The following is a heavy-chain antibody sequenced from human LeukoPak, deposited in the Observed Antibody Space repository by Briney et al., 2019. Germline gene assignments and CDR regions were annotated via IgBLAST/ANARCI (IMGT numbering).Heavy chain of an antibody. D-gene: IGHD2-15*01. J-gene: IGHJ4*02. CDR3: ARARYCSGGSCYAAFDY. CDR2: IYTSGST. CDR1: GGSISSYY. Sequence: SETLSLTCTVSGGSISSYYWSWIRQPAGKGLEWIGRIYTSGSTNYNPSLKSRVTMSVDTSKNQFSLKLSSVTAADTAVYYCARARYCSGGSCYAAFDYWGQGTLVTVSS. V-gene: IGHV4-4*07.